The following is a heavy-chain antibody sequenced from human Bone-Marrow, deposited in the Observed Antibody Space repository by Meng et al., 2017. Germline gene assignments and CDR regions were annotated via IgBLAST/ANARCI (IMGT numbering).Heavy chain of an antibody. V-gene: IGHV3-21*01. CDR1: GFTFSSYS. CDR2: ISSSSSYI. D-gene: IGHD5-12*01. CDR3: ARDRRGYSGYGDY. J-gene: IGHJ4*02. Sequence: GESLKISCAASGFTFSSYSMNWVRQAPGKGLEWVSSISSSSSYIYYADSVEGRFTISRDNAKNSLYLQMNSLRAEDTAVYYCARDRRGYSGYGDYWGQGTLVTVSS.